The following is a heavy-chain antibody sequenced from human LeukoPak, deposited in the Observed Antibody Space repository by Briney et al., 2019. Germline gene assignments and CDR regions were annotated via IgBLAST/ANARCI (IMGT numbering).Heavy chain of an antibody. V-gene: IGHV4-34*01. D-gene: IGHD3-22*01. CDR2: INHSGST. CDR1: GGSFSGYY. CDR3: ARDYYDSSGYYYGIHDY. Sequence: SETLSLTCAVYGGSFSGYYWSWLRQPPGKGLEWIGEINHSGSTNYNPSLTSRVTISVDTSKNQFSLRLSSVTAADTAVYYCARDYYDSSGYYYGIHDYWGQGTLVTVSS. J-gene: IGHJ4*02.